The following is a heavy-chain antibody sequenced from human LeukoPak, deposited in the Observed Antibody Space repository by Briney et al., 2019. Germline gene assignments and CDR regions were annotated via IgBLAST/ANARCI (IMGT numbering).Heavy chain of an antibody. CDR3: ARDWSIAARPCYFDY. Sequence: GGSLRLSCAASGFTFSSYWMSWVRQAPGKGLEWVAKIKQDGSEKYYVDSVKGRFTISRDNAKNSLYLQMNSLRAEDTAVYYCARDWSIAARPCYFDYWGQGTLVTVSS. V-gene: IGHV3-7*01. D-gene: IGHD6-6*01. J-gene: IGHJ4*02. CDR1: GFTFSSYW. CDR2: IKQDGSEK.